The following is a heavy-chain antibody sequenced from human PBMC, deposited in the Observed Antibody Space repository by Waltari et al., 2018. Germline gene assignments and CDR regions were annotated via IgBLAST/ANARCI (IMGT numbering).Heavy chain of an antibody. CDR2: VNAGNGNT. D-gene: IGHD2-2*01. V-gene: IGHV1-3*01. Sequence: QVQLVQSGAEVKKPGASVKVSCKASGYTFTSYAMHWVRQAPGQRLEWMGWVNAGNGNTKYAQKFQGRVTITRYTSASTAYMELSSLRSEDTAVYYCARAGDTDIVVVPAAFQEAGWFDPWGQGTLVTVSS. CDR1: GYTFTSYA. J-gene: IGHJ5*02. CDR3: ARAGDTDIVVVPAAFQEAGWFDP.